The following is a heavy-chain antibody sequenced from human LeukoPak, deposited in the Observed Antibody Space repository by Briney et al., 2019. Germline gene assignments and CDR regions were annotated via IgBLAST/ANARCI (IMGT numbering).Heavy chain of an antibody. CDR3: AKEEYSTRYYYYGMDV. J-gene: IGHJ6*02. CDR1: GFTFSSYA. Sequence: GGSLRFSCAASGFTFSSYAMSWVRQAPGKGLEWVSAISGGGDSTFYADSVKGRFTISRDNSKNTLYLQMSSLRAEDTDIYYCAKEEYSTRYYYYGMDVWGQGTTVTVSS. V-gene: IGHV3-23*01. CDR2: ISGGGDST. D-gene: IGHD2-2*01.